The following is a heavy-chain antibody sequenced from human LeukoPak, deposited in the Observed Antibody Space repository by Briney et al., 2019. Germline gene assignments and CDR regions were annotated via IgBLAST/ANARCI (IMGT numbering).Heavy chain of an antibody. V-gene: IGHV3-7*05. J-gene: IGHJ4*01. Sequence: GGSLRLSCAASGFXFSSYWMSWVRQAPGKGLEWVASIKRDGSEKHYVDSVKGRFTFSRDNANNSLYLQMNGLRAEDTAVYYCARGGRDHGWMFDYWGHGALVTVSS. CDR3: ARGGRDHGWMFDY. CDR2: IKRDGSEK. D-gene: IGHD4/OR15-4a*01. CDR1: GFXFSSYW.